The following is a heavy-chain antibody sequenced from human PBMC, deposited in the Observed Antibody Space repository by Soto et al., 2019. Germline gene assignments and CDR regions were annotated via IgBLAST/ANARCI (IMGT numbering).Heavy chain of an antibody. V-gene: IGHV4-61*01. Sequence: SETLSLTCSVSGGSVTSDSYYWNWIRQPPGKGLEWIGYINDSGRTNYNTSLRTRVNILVDKSKNQFSLKLSSVTAADTAVYYCARGEYDFWATYSWFDPWGQGTLVTVSS. CDR1: GGSVTSDSYY. D-gene: IGHD3-3*01. CDR2: INDSGRT. J-gene: IGHJ5*02. CDR3: ARGEYDFWATYSWFDP.